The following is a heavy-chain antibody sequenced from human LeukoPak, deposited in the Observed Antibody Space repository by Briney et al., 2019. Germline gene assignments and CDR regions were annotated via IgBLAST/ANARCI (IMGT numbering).Heavy chain of an antibody. D-gene: IGHD2/OR15-2a*01. CDR3: ARDILSQGPDAFDI. CDR2: ISGSGGST. J-gene: IGHJ3*02. Sequence: PGGSLRLSCAASGFTFSSYAMSWVRQAPGKGLVWVSTISGSGGSTYYADSVMGRFTISRDNSKNTLYLLMSSLRAEDTAVYYCARDILSQGPDAFDIWGQGTMVTVSS. V-gene: IGHV3-23*01. CDR1: GFTFSSYA.